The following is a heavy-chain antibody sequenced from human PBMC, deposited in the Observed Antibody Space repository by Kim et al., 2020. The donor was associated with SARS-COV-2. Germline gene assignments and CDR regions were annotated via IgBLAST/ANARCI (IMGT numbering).Heavy chain of an antibody. D-gene: IGHD3-3*01. Sequence: GGSLRLSCAASGFTFSSYAMHWVRQAPGKGLEWVSVVSYSGATKYYADSVKDRFTISRDNSNNTLHLQMDSLRPEDTALYFCVKDHFSDFRSGVFASWGQGLLVTVSS. J-gene: IGHJ4*02. CDR2: VSYSGATK. V-gene: IGHV3-30*18. CDR1: GFTFSSYA. CDR3: VKDHFSDFRSGVFAS.